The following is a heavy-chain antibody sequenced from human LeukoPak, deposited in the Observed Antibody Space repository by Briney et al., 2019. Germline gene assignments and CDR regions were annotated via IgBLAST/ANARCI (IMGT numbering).Heavy chain of an antibody. CDR3: ARGVGYCSGGSCYPPSGLYYGMDV. V-gene: IGHV3-21*01. CDR2: ISSSSSYI. Sequence: KPGGSLRLSCAASGFTFSSYSRNWVRQAPGKGLEWVSSISSSSSYIYYADSVKGRFTISRDNAKNSLYLQMNSLRAEDTAVYYWARGVGYCSGGSCYPPSGLYYGMDVWGQGTTVTVSS. J-gene: IGHJ6*02. CDR1: GFTFSSYS. D-gene: IGHD2-15*01.